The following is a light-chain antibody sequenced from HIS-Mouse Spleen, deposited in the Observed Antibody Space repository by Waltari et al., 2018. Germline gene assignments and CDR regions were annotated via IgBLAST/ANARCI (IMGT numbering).Light chain of an antibody. CDR3: QQYNNWTYT. V-gene: IGKV3-15*01. Sequence: EIVMTQSPATLSVSRGERATLPCRASQSVSSNLAWYQQKPGQAPRLLIYGAFTRATGIPARFSGSGSGTEFTLTISSMQSEDFAVYYCQQYNNWTYTFGQGTKLEIK. J-gene: IGKJ2*01. CDR2: GAF. CDR1: QSVSSN.